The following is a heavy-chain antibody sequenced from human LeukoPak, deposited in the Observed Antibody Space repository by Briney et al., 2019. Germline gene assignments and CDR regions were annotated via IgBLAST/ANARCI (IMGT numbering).Heavy chain of an antibody. V-gene: IGHV4-59*10. CDR2: IYSSGST. CDR3: ARVVVFGVVSSDYYYYYMDV. D-gene: IGHD3-3*01. Sequence: SETLSLTCAVYGGSFSGYYWSWIRQPAGKGLEWIGRIYSSGSTNYNPSLKSRATMSVDTSKNQFSLKLSSVTAADTAVYYCARVVVFGVVSSDYYYYYMDVRGKGTTVTVSS. CDR1: GGSFSGYY. J-gene: IGHJ6*03.